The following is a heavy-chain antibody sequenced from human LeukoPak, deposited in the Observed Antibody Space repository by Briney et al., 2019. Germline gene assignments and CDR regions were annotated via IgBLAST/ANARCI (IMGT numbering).Heavy chain of an antibody. CDR1: GFTFSSYW. D-gene: IGHD3-3*01. V-gene: IGHV3-7*01. CDR3: AREKDVFRFLEWLFGFDY. CDR2: IKQDGSEK. Sequence: PGGSLRLACAASGFTFSSYWMSWVRQAPGKGLGWVANIKQDGSEKYYVDSVKGRFTISRHNAKNSLYLHMNSLRAEDTAVSYCAREKDVFRFLEWLFGFDYWGQGTLVTVSS. J-gene: IGHJ4*02.